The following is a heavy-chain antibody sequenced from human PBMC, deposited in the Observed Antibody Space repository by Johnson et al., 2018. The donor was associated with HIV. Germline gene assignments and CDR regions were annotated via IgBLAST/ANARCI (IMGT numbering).Heavy chain of an antibody. CDR2: IKSKSDGGAT. CDR1: GFTFNNAW. D-gene: IGHD6-13*01. CDR3: TTMGLGSRSWRYDAFDI. Sequence: VQLVESGGGLVKPGGSLRLSCAASGFTFNNAWMSWVRQAPGKGLEWVGRIKSKSDGGATVYAAPVKGRFTISRDDAKNTLYLQKKSLKTEDTAGYYCTTMGLGSRSWRYDAFDIRGQGTMVTVSS. V-gene: IGHV3-15*01. J-gene: IGHJ3*02.